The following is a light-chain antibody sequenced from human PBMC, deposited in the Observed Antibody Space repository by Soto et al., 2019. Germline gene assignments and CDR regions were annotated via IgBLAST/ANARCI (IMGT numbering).Light chain of an antibody. J-gene: IGLJ1*01. CDR2: GNS. CDR1: SSNIGADYD. Sequence: QSVLTQPPSVSGAPGQRVTISCTGSSSNIGADYDVHWYQQLRGAAPKLLIYGNSNRPSGVPDRFSGSKSGTSASLAIIGLKAEDEADYYCQSSERGLSGYVFGTGTKVTVL. V-gene: IGLV1-40*01. CDR3: QSSERGLSGYV.